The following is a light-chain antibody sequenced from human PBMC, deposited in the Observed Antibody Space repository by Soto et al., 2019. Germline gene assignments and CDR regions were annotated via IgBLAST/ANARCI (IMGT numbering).Light chain of an antibody. V-gene: IGKV3-20*01. CDR2: DAS. CDR1: QSISGTY. Sequence: DTVLTQSPGTLSLTSGERATLSCRASQSISGTYLAWYQQKPGQAPRLLIYDASNRATGIPARFSGSGSGTDFTLTISSLQPDDFATYYCQQYNSYSTFGQGTKVDIK. CDR3: QQYNSYST. J-gene: IGKJ1*01.